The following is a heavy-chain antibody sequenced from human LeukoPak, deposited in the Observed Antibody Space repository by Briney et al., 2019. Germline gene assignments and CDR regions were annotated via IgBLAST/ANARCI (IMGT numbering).Heavy chain of an antibody. CDR2: IWFDGKNE. J-gene: IGHJ6*01. V-gene: IGHV3-33*01. D-gene: IGHD2-8*01. CDR3: ARDRHCANGVCHSPPGMDV. CDR1: GFTFSSYG. Sequence: GRSLRLSCAASGFTFSSYGMHWVRQAPGKGLEWVADIWFDGKNEHFADSVKGRFTVSRDNSKNTMYLQINSLRAEDTAVYYCARDRHCANGVCHSPPGMDVWGQGTTVTVSS.